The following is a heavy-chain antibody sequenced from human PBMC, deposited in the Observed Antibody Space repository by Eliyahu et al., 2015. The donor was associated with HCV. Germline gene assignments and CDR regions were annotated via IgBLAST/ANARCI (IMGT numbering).Heavy chain of an antibody. CDR2: ISSSSSYI. CDR3: ARTIAAAGPRSGEHYGMDV. Sequence: EVQLVESGGGLVKPGGSLRLXCAASGXXXSSYXMXWVRQAPGKGLEGVSSISSSSSYIYYADSVKGRFTISRDNAKNSLYLQMNSLRAEDTAVYYCARTIAAAGPRSGEHYGMDVWGQGTTVTVSS. CDR1: GXXXSSYX. V-gene: IGHV3-21*01. D-gene: IGHD6-13*01. J-gene: IGHJ6*02.